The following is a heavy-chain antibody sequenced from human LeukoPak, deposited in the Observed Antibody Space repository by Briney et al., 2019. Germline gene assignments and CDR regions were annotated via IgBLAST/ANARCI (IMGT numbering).Heavy chain of an antibody. J-gene: IGHJ4*02. Sequence: PGGSLRLSCAASGFTFSSYAMSWVRQAPGKGLEWVSAISGSGGSTYYADSEKGRFTNSRDNSKNTLYLQMNSLRAEDTAVYYCAKCSGGPSYFDYWGQGTLVTVSS. CDR3: AKCSGGPSYFDY. CDR2: ISGSGGST. D-gene: IGHD4-23*01. CDR1: GFTFSSYA. V-gene: IGHV3-23*01.